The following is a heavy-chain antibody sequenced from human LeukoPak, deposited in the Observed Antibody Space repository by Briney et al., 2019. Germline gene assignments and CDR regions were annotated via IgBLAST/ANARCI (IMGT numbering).Heavy chain of an antibody. J-gene: IGHJ4*02. D-gene: IGHD3-22*01. CDR2: IRSKANNYAT. CDR3: TRPSFDSSVSGVVY. CDR1: GFTFSGSA. V-gene: IGHV3-73*01. Sequence: GGSLKLSCATSGFTFSGSAIHWVRQASGKGLEWVGRIRSKANNYATTDVASVRGRFTISRDDSKNTAYLQMNSLKTEDTAVYYCTRPSFDSSVSGVVYWGQGTLVTVSS.